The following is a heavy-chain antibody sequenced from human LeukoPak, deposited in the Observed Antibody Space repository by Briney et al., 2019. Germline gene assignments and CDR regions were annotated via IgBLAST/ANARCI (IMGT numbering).Heavy chain of an antibody. D-gene: IGHD3-10*01. CDR1: GFTFDDYT. CDR2: IAWNSGIT. J-gene: IGHJ4*02. V-gene: IGHV3-9*01. Sequence: GGSLRLSCAASGFTFDDYTMHWVRQVPGKGLKCVSGIAWNSGITGYADSVKGRFTISRDNAKNSLSLQMNSLRAEATAFYYCVKDIGGDVIPRRFDYWGQGTLVTVSS. CDR3: VKDIGGDVIPRRFDY.